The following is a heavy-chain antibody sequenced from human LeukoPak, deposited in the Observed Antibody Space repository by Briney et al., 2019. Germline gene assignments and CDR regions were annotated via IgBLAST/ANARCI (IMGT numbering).Heavy chain of an antibody. D-gene: IGHD6-13*01. CDR2: IYPGDSAT. J-gene: IGHJ4*02. CDR3: AREQPDPYYFDY. Sequence: GWIGIIYPGDSATRYSPSFQGQVTISADKSISTAYLQWSSLKASDTAMYYCAREQPDPYYFDYWGQGTLVTVSS. V-gene: IGHV5-51*01.